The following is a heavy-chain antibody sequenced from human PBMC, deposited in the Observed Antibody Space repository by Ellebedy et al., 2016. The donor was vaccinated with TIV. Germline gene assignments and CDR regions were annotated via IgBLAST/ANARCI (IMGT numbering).Heavy chain of an antibody. CDR3: ATDSRYSYGYRFNF. J-gene: IGHJ4*02. CDR1: GYTLTELL. CDR2: IIPILGRP. V-gene: IGHV1-69*04. D-gene: IGHD5-18*01. Sequence: ASVKVSCKVSGYTLTELLLHWVRQAPGQGLEWMGRIIPILGRPDYAQSFQGRVTINADKSTGTPYLEMSSLRSEDTAVYYCATDSRYSYGYRFNFWGQGTLVIVSS.